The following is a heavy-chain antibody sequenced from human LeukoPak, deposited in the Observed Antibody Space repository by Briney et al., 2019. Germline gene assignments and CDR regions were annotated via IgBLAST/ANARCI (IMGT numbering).Heavy chain of an antibody. D-gene: IGHD2-2*01. CDR2: ISSSSSYI. CDR3: ARVVVVPAAIDY. J-gene: IGHJ4*02. V-gene: IGHV3-21*01. CDR1: GFTFSSYS. Sequence: GGSLRLSCAGSGFTFSSYSMNWVRQAPGKGLEWVSSISSSSSYIYYADSVKGRFTISRDNAKNSLYLQMNSLRAEDTAVYYCARVVVVPAAIDYWGQGTLVTVSS.